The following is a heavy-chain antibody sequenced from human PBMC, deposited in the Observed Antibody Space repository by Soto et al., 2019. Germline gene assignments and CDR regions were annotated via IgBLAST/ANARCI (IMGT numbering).Heavy chain of an antibody. J-gene: IGHJ4*02. CDR3: ASSSLGYCTNGVCYALDY. CDR2: IYYSGST. D-gene: IGHD2-8*01. V-gene: IGHV4-31*03. Sequence: SETLSLTCTVSGGSISSGGYYWSWIRQHPGKGLEWIGYIYYSGSTYYNPSLKSRVTISVDTSKNQFSLKLSSVTAADTAVYYCASSSLGYCTNGVCYALDYWSQGTLVTVSS. CDR1: GGSISSGGYY.